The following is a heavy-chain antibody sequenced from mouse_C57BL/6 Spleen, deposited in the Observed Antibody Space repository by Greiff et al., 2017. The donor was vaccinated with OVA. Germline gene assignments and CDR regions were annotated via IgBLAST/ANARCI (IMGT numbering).Heavy chain of an antibody. CDR2: IYPGSGST. V-gene: IGHV1-55*01. J-gene: IGHJ4*01. CDR1: GYTFTSYW. CDR3: ARQLRLHAMDY. Sequence: QVHVKQPGAELVKPGASVKMSCKASGYTFTSYWITWVKQRPGQGLEWIGDIYPGSGSTNYNEKFKSKATLTVDTSSSTAYMQLSSLTSEDSAVYYCARQLRLHAMDYWGQGTSVTVSS. D-gene: IGHD3-2*02.